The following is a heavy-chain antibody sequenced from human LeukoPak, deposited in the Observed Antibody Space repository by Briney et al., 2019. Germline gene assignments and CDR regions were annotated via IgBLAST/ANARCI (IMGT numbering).Heavy chain of an antibody. V-gene: IGHV3-48*02. CDR1: GFTFSSYS. D-gene: IGHD3-22*01. J-gene: IGHJ4*02. CDR2: IGSSSSTI. CDR3: AREGMGYDSSGYVVGDSDY. Sequence: GGSLRLSCAASGFTFSSYSMNWVRQAPGKGLEWVSYIGSSSSTIYYADSVKGRFTISRDNAKNSLYLQMNSLRDEDTAVYYCAREGMGYDSSGYVVGDSDYWGQGTLVTVSS.